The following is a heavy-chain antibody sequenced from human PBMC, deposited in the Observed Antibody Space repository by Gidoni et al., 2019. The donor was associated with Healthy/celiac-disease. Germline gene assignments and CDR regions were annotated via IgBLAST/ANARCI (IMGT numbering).Heavy chain of an antibody. CDR3: ARGAYYYGMDV. CDR1: GFTFSSYD. J-gene: IGHJ6*02. CDR2: IGTAGDT. Sequence: EVQLVESGGGLVQPGGSLRLSCAASGFTFSSYDMHWVRQATGKGLEWVSAIGTAGDTYYPGSVKGRFTISRDNAKNSLYLQMNSLRAGATAVYYCARGAYYYGMDVWGQGTTVTVSS. V-gene: IGHV3-13*01.